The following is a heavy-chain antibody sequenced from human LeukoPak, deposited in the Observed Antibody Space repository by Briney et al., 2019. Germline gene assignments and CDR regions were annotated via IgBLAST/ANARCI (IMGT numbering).Heavy chain of an antibody. D-gene: IGHD3-3*01. CDR1: GFTFSSYA. V-gene: IGHV3-23*01. J-gene: IGHJ4*02. CDR3: AKDAYYDFWSGYYYFDY. Sequence: QSGGSLRLSCAASGFTFSSYAMSWVRQAPGKGLEWVSAISGSGGSTYYADSVKGRFTISRDNSKNTLYLQMNSLRAEDTAVYYCAKDAYYDFWSGYYYFDYWGQGTLVTVSS. CDR2: ISGSGGST.